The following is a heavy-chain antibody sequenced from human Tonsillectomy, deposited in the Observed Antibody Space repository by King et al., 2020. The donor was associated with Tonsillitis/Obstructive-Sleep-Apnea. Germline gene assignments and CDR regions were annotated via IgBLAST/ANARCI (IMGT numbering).Heavy chain of an antibody. CDR1: GFTGNNNH. CDR3: TLYDFWIGSHYYYMDV. J-gene: IGHJ6*03. D-gene: IGHD3-3*01. V-gene: IGHV3-53*01. Sequence: VQLVESGGGLIQPGGSLRLSCEASGFTGNNNHMSWVRQAPGKGLEWVAVIFSGGSTDYADSVKGRFTNSRDNSMNTLYLEMNSLRAEDTAVYYVTLYDFWIGSHYYYMDVWGKGTTVTVSS. CDR2: IFSGGST.